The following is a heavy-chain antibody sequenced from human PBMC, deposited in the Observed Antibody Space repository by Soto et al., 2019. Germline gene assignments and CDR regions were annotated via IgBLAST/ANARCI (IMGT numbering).Heavy chain of an antibody. CDR2: INAGNGNT. CDR1: GYTFTSYA. V-gene: IGHV1-3*05. J-gene: IGHJ6*02. Sequence: QVQLVQSGAEEKKPGASVKVSCKASGYTFTSYAMHWVRQAPGPRLEWMGCINAGNGNTEYSQKFQGRVTITRDTSASTAYMELSSLRSEDTAVYYCASFSKVYYYYGMDVWGQGTTVTVSS. CDR3: ASFSKVYYYYGMDV.